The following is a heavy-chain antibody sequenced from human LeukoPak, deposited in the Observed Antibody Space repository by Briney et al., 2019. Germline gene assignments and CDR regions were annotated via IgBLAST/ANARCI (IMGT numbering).Heavy chain of an antibody. CDR1: GGSFSGYY. J-gene: IGHJ4*02. Sequence: PSETLSLTCAVYGGSFSGYYWSWIRQPPGKGLEWIGEINHSGSTNCNPSLKSRVTISVDTSKNQFSLKLSSVTAADTAVYYCAGSRDIVVVVAARTFGYWGQGTLVTVSP. CDR3: AGSRDIVVVVAARTFGY. D-gene: IGHD2-15*01. CDR2: INHSGST. V-gene: IGHV4-34*01.